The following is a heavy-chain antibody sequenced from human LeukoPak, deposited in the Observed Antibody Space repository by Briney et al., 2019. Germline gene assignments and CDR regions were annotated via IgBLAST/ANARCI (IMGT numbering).Heavy chain of an antibody. V-gene: IGHV3-33*01. Sequence: GGSLRLSCAASGFTFSSYGMQWVRQAPGKGLEWVAVIWYDGSNKYYADSVKGRFTISRDNSKNTLYLQMNSLRAEDTAVYYCARDCADIVVVPAANLTYYYYGMDVWGQGTTVTVSS. CDR3: ARDCADIVVVPAANLTYYYYGMDV. CDR2: IWYDGSNK. J-gene: IGHJ6*02. D-gene: IGHD2-2*01. CDR1: GFTFSSYG.